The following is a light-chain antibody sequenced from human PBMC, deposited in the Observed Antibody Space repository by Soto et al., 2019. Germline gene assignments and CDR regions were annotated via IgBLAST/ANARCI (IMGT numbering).Light chain of an antibody. V-gene: IGKV1-5*03. CDR3: QQYKTYSRT. Sequence: DIQMTQCPSTLSASVGDRVTITCRASQSISPWLAWYQQRPGKAPKVLMYTTSTLQAGVPSRFSGSGYGTEFNLTISSLQPDDFATYYCQQYKTYSRTFGQGTKVEI. CDR1: QSISPW. CDR2: TTS. J-gene: IGKJ1*01.